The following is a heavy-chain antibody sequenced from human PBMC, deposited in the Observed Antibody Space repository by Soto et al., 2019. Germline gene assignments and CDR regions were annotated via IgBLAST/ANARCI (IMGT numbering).Heavy chain of an antibody. V-gene: IGHV1-18*01. Sequence: ASVKVSCKASGYTFTSYGISWVRQAPGQGLEWMGWISAYNGNTNYAQKLQGRVTMTTDTSTSTAYMELRSLRSDDTAVYYCARDAVTTFGDYYYYMDVWGKGTTVTVSS. CDR3: ARDAVTTFGDYYYYMDV. J-gene: IGHJ6*03. CDR1: GYTFTSYG. D-gene: IGHD3-16*01. CDR2: ISAYNGNT.